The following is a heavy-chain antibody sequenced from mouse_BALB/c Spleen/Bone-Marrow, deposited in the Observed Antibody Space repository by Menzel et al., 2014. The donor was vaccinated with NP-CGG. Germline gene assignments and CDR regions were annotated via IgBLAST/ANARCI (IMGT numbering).Heavy chain of an antibody. V-gene: IGHV5-9-3*01. J-gene: IGHJ3*01. CDR1: GFTFSSYA. D-gene: IGHD2-4*01. Sequence: VQLQQSGGGLAKSGGSLKLSCAASGFTFSSYAMSWVRQTPEKRLEWVATISSGGSYTYYPDSVKGRFTISRDNAKNTLYLQMSSLRSEDTAMYYCARKSYYDYDGRPWFAYWGQGTLVTVSA. CDR2: ISSGGSYT. CDR3: ARKSYYDYDGRPWFAY.